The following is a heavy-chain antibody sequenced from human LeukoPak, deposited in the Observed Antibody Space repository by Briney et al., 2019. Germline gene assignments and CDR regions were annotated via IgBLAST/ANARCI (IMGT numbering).Heavy chain of an antibody. CDR2: ISGCGGST. V-gene: IGHV3-23*01. J-gene: IGHJ2*01. CDR3: AKVSGRGRYYQLPFWAKDYWYFDL. Sequence: PGGSLRLSCAASGFTFSSYGMSWVRQAPGKGLEWFSGISGCGGSTYYADSVKGRFTISRDNSKDTLYLQMNSLRAEDTAVYYCAKVSGRGRYYQLPFWAKDYWYFDLWGRGTLVTVSS. D-gene: IGHD2-2*01. CDR1: GFTFSSYG.